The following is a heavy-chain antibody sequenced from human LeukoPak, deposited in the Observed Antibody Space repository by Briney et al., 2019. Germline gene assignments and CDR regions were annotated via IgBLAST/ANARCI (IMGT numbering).Heavy chain of an antibody. J-gene: IGHJ6*02. V-gene: IGHV4-61*01. CDR2: IYYSGST. CDR3: ARDRATGTTDYYYGMDV. Sequence: SETLSLTCTVSGGSVSSGSYYWSWIRQPPGKGLEWIGYIYYSGSTNYNPSLKSRVTMSVDTSKNQFSLKLSSVTAADTAVYYCARDRATGTTDYYYGMDVWGQGTTVTVSS. CDR1: GGSVSSGSYY. D-gene: IGHD1-1*01.